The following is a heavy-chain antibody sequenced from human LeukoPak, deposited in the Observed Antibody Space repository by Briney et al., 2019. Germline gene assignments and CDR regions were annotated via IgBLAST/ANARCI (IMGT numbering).Heavy chain of an antibody. CDR3: ARGVDIVATVWDY. J-gene: IGHJ4*02. D-gene: IGHD5-12*01. CDR2: IKIDGSEK. Sequence: GGSLRLSCAASGFTFSTYWMSWVRQAPGKGLEWVANIKIDGSEKYYVDSVKGRFTISRDNAKNSLYLQMNSLRVEDTAVYYCARGVDIVATVWDYWGQGTLVTVSS. V-gene: IGHV3-7*03. CDR1: GFTFSTYW.